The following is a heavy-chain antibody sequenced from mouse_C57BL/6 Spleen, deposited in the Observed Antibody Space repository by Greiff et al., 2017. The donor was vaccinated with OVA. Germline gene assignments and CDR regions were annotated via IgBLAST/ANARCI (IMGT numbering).Heavy chain of an antibody. CDR2: IDPSDSYT. CDR1: GYTFTSYW. Sequence: QVQLKQPGAELVMPGASVKLSCKASGYTFTSYWMHWVKQRPGQGLEWIGEIDPSDSYTNYNQKFKGKSTLTVDKSSSTAYMQLSSLTSEDSAVYYCARSGGNPDYWGQGTTLTVSS. V-gene: IGHV1-69*01. D-gene: IGHD1-1*02. CDR3: ARSGGNPDY. J-gene: IGHJ2*01.